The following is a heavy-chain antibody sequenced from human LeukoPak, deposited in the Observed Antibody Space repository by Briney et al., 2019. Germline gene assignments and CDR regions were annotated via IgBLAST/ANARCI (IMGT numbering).Heavy chain of an antibody. J-gene: IGHJ1*01. V-gene: IGHV1-69*13. CDR3: ALALGKLVRYFQH. CDR2: IIPIFGTA. Sequence: SVKVSCKASGGTFSSYAISWVRQAPGQGLEWMGGIIPIFGTANYAQKFQGRVTITADESTSTAYMELSSLRSEDTAVYYCALALGKLVRYFQHWGQGTLVTVSS. D-gene: IGHD6-6*01. CDR1: GGTFSSYA.